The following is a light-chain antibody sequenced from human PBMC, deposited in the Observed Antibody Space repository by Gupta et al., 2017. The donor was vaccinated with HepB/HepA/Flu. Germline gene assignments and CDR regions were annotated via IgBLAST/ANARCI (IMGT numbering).Light chain of an antibody. V-gene: IGLV1-44*01. CDR2: YND. CDR3: AAWDTSLNVVV. Sequence: QSVLTQSPSVSETPGQRVTIYRSGRSSNVGRNNVNLYQQLPGAAPKLLIYYNDERPSGVPDRISGSKSGTSASLAISGLQSEDEADYYCAAWDTSLNVVVFGGGTKLTVL. J-gene: IGLJ2*01. CDR1: SSNVGRNN.